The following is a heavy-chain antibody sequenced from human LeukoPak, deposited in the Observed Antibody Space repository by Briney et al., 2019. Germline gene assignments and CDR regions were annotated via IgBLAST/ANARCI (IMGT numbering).Heavy chain of an antibody. V-gene: IGHV3-30*18. CDR3: AKFGMGMVYFDY. CDR1: RFTFSSYG. D-gene: IGHD7-27*01. CDR2: ISYDGSNK. Sequence: GGSLRLSCAASRFTFSSYGMHWVRQAPGKGLEWVAVISYDGSNKYYADSVKGRFTISRDDSKNTLYLQMNNLRTEDTAVYYCAKFGMGMVYFDYWGQGTLVTVSS. J-gene: IGHJ4*02.